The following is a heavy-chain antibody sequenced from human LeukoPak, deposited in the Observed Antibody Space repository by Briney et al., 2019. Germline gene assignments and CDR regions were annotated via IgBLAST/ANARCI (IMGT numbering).Heavy chain of an antibody. CDR3: AKDRIAVAGTHLEVLLDY. D-gene: IGHD6-19*01. Sequence: GGSLRLSCAASGFTFSSYAMTWVRQAPGKGLEWVSGISGSGDSTYYADSVKGRFTISRDNSKNTLYLQMNSLRAEDTAVYYCAKDRIAVAGTHLEVLLDYWGQGTLVTVS. CDR2: ISGSGDST. J-gene: IGHJ4*02. CDR1: GFTFSSYA. V-gene: IGHV3-23*01.